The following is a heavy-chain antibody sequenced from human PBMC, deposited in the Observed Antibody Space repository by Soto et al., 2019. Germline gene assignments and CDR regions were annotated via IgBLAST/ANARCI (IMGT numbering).Heavy chain of an antibody. CDR3: ASVHRYLYSSGDYIERYYFDY. V-gene: IGHV4-34*01. J-gene: IGHJ4*02. D-gene: IGHD3-22*01. Sequence: SETLYLSCAVYGESLSGYDWSGTRKPPEKGLEWIGEINHSRSTNYNPSLKSRVTISVDTSKDQFSLKLRSVTAADTAVYYCASVHRYLYSSGDYIERYYFDYWGQGTLVTVSS. CDR1: GESLSGYD. CDR2: INHSRST.